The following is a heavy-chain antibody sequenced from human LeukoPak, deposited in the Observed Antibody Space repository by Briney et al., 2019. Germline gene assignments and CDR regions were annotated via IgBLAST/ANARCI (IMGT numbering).Heavy chain of an antibody. CDR2: IYSGGNT. Sequence: GVSLRLSCAASGFTVSSNYMSWVRQAPGKGLGWDSVIYSGGNTYYADSVKGRFTISRDNSKNTLYLQMNSLRAEDTAVYYCARVGPGTAMEVNDYWGQGTLVTVSS. CDR3: ARVGPGTAMEVNDY. CDR1: GFTVSSNY. D-gene: IGHD5-18*01. V-gene: IGHV3-53*01. J-gene: IGHJ4*02.